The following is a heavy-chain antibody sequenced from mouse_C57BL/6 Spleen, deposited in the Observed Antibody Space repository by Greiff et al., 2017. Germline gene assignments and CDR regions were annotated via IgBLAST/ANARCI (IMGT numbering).Heavy chain of an antibody. CDR1: GYTFTDYN. D-gene: IGHD2-3*01. Sequence: EVQLQQSGPELVKPGASVKMSCKASGYTFTDYNMHWVKQSHGKSLEWIGYINPNNGGTSYNQKFKGKATLTVNKSSSTAYMELRSLTSEDSAVYYCARANDPEVYFDYWGQGTTLTVSS. CDR2: INPNNGGT. CDR3: ARANDPEVYFDY. V-gene: IGHV1-22*01. J-gene: IGHJ2*01.